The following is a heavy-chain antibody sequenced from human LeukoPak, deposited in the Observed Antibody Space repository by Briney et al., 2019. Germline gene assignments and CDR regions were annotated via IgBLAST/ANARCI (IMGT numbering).Heavy chain of an antibody. Sequence: PGGSLRLTCAASGFTFSSYSMNWVRQAPGKGLEWVSSISTSSSYIYYADSVKGRFTISRDNAKNSLYLQMNSLRAEHTAVYYCARDRNSGYSVSAFDCWGQGTLVTVSS. CDR3: ARDRNSGYSVSAFDC. J-gene: IGHJ4*02. CDR2: ISTSSSYI. D-gene: IGHD5/OR15-5a*01. CDR1: GFTFSSYS. V-gene: IGHV3-21*01.